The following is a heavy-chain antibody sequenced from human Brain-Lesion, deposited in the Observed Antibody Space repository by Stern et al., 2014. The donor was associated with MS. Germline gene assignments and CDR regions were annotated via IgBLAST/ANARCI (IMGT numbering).Heavy chain of an antibody. D-gene: IGHD2-15*01. Sequence: VQLVESDPGLVKPSETLSLTCTVAGGSVSSTSYAWAWIRQPPGKGLGWIGTIYYSGNTYYSPSLKSRLTLSLATSKNQFSLQLGSVTAADTAVYYCAGEEDIRYCSGGSCTGNWFDPWGQGTLVTVSS. J-gene: IGHJ5*02. V-gene: IGHV4-39*01. CDR2: IYYSGNT. CDR1: GGSVSSTSYA. CDR3: AGEEDIRYCSGGSCTGNWFDP.